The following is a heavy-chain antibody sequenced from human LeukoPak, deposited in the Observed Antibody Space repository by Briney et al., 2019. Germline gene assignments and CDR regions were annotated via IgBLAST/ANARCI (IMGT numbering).Heavy chain of an antibody. CDR1: GFTFSSYW. CDR3: AGSYYYGSGSYYNAWFY. J-gene: IGHJ4*02. Sequence: LRLSCAASGFTFSSYWMHWVRQAPGKGLEWIGEINHSGSTNYNPSLKSRVTISVDTSKNQFSLKLSSVTAADTAVYYCAGSYYYGSGSYYNAWFYWGQGTLVTVSS. D-gene: IGHD3-10*01. CDR2: INHSGST. V-gene: IGHV4-34*08.